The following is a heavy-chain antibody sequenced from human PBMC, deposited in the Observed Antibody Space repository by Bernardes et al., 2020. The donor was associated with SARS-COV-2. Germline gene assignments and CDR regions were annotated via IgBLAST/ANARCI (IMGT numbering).Heavy chain of an antibody. Sequence: SGVTLLKPTQPLTLTCPFSGFSLSPSGVGVGWIRQPPGKALEWLALIYWDDDKRYSPSLKSRLTITKDTSKNQVVLTMTNMDPVDTATYYCAHEYYYGSGSHYYYKFCMDVWGSGTTVTVSS. CDR1: GFSLSPSGVG. J-gene: IGHJ6*03. V-gene: IGHV2-5*02. CDR2: IYWDDDK. D-gene: IGHD3-10*01. CDR3: AHEYYYGSGSHYYYKFCMDV.